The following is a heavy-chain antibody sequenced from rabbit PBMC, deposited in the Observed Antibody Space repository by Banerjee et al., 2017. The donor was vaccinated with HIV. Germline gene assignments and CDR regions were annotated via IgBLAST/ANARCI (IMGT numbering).Heavy chain of an antibody. Sequence: QEQLEESGGALVKLEGSLTLTCTASGLDFSDYYFMCWVRQAPGKGLEWIACTGTYSGSSTYYANWAKGRFTISKTSSTTVTLQVTSLTAADTATYFCARSYSTSNGGYALTRLDLWGPGTLVTVS. V-gene: IGHV1S45*01. CDR2: TGTYSGSST. CDR3: ARSYSTSNGGYALTRLDL. CDR1: GLDFSDYYF. J-gene: IGHJ3*01. D-gene: IGHD7-1*01.